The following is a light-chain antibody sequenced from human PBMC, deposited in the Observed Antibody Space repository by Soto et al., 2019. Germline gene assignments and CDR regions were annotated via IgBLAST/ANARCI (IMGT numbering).Light chain of an antibody. V-gene: IGKV3-15*01. J-gene: IGKJ1*01. Sequence: TQSPSFLSPSIGESVTITFRASQSVSSNLAWYQQKPGQAPRLLIYGASTRATGIPARFSGSGSGTEFTLTISSLQSEDFAVYYCQQYNNWPGTFGQGTKVDIK. CDR1: QSVSSN. CDR2: GAS. CDR3: QQYNNWPGT.